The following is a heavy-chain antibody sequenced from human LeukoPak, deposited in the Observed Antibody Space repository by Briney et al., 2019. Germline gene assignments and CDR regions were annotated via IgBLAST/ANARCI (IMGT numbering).Heavy chain of an antibody. J-gene: IGHJ6*02. CDR3: VRMNYYDSSGYYDLYYYGMDV. CDR2: INPNSGGT. D-gene: IGHD3-22*01. CDR1: GYTFTGYY. Sequence: ASVKVSCKASGYTFTGYYMHWVQQAPGQGLEWMGRINPNSGGTNYAQKFQGRVTMTRDTSISTAYMELSRLRSDDTAVYYCVRMNYYDSSGYYDLYYYGMDVWGQGTTVTVSS. V-gene: IGHV1-2*06.